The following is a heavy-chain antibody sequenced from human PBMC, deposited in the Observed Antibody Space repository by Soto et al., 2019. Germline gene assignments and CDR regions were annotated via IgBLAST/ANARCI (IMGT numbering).Heavy chain of an antibody. Sequence: ASVKVSCKTSGYTFTNYAINWVRQAPGQGLQWMGWISAYSGGTKYAQRFQDRLTVTTDPSTTTAYMELRSLRSDDTAVYYCARDGRAFSIFGETMDVWGQGTTVTVSS. D-gene: IGHD3-3*01. CDR2: ISAYSGGT. CDR3: ARDGRAFSIFGETMDV. V-gene: IGHV1-18*01. CDR1: GYTFTNYA. J-gene: IGHJ6*02.